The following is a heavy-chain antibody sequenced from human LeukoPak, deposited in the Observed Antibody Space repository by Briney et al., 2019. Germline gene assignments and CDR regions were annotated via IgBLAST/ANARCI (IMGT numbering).Heavy chain of an antibody. Sequence: GGSLGLSCAASGFTFSSYWMSWVRQAPGKGLEWVANIKQDGSEKYYVDSVKGRFTISRDNAKNSLYLQMNSLRAEDTAVYYCARVWVVTAIPDAFDIWGQGTMVTVSS. CDR2: IKQDGSEK. J-gene: IGHJ3*02. D-gene: IGHD2-21*02. CDR3: ARVWVVTAIPDAFDI. V-gene: IGHV3-7*01. CDR1: GFTFSSYW.